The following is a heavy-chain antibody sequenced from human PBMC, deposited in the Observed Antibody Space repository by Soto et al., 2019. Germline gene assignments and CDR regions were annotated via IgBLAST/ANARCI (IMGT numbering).Heavy chain of an antibody. D-gene: IGHD3-22*01. CDR1: GFTFSNAW. V-gene: IGHV3-15*05. J-gene: IGHJ3*02. Sequence: EVQLVESGGGLVKPGGSLRLSCAASGFTFSNAWMSWVRQAPGKGLEWVGRIKSKTDGGTTDYAAPVKGRFTISRDDSKNTLYLQMNSLRAEDTAVYYCARGYYDSSGYYFDAFDIWGQGTMVTVSS. CDR2: IKSKTDGGTT. CDR3: ARGYYDSSGYYFDAFDI.